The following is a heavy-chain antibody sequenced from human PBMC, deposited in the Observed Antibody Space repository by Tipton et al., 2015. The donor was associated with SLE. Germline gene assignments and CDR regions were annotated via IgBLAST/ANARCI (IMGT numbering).Heavy chain of an antibody. CDR3: ARQEILGRDY. J-gene: IGHJ4*02. CDR2: IYYSGST. Sequence: LRLSCTVSGGSISISSYYWGWIRQPPGKGLEWIGSIYYSGSTYYNPSLKSRVTISVDTSKNQFSLKLSSVTAADTAVYYCARQEILGRDYWGQGTLVTVSS. V-gene: IGHV4-39*01. CDR1: GGSISISSYY. D-gene: IGHD7-27*01.